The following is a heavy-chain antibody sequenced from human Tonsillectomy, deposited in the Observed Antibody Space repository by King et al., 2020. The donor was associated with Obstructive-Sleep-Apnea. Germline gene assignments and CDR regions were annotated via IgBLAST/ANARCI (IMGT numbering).Heavy chain of an antibody. Sequence: QLVQSGGGLVQPGRSLRLSCAASGFTFDDYAMHWVRHAPGKGLEWVSGISWNSGSIGYADSVKGRFTISRENAKNSLYLQMNSLRAEDTALYYCAKSPVPSFWGSKSTGYFDLWGRGTLVTVSA. CDR2: ISWNSGSI. CDR3: AKSPVPSFWGSKSTGYFDL. D-gene: IGHD3-16*01. CDR1: GFTFDDYA. J-gene: IGHJ2*01. V-gene: IGHV3-9*01.